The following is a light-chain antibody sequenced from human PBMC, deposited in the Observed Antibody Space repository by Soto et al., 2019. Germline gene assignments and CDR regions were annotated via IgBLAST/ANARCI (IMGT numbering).Light chain of an antibody. Sequence: QSVLTQPPSVSGAPGQRATISCSGSNSNIGAGYDVHWYQQLPGTAPKLLIYGNSHRPSGVPDRFSGSKSGTSASLAITGLQAEDEADYYCQSFDSSLSGWLFGGGTKLTVL. J-gene: IGLJ3*02. CDR2: GNS. CDR3: QSFDSSLSGWL. V-gene: IGLV1-40*01. CDR1: NSNIGAGYD.